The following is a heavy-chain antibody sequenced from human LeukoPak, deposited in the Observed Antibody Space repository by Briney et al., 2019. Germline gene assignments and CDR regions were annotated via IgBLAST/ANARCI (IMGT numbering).Heavy chain of an antibody. CDR1: GGSISSSNW. J-gene: IGHJ6*03. CDR3: ARVLKEIRVFSYYYYMDV. D-gene: IGHD3-9*01. CDR2: IYHSGST. Sequence: SGTLSLTCAVSGGSISSSNWWSWVRQPPGKGLEWIGEIYHSGSTNYNPSLKSRVTISVDKSKNQFSLKLSSVTAADTAVYYCARVLKEIRVFSYYYYMDVWGKGTTVTISS. V-gene: IGHV4-4*02.